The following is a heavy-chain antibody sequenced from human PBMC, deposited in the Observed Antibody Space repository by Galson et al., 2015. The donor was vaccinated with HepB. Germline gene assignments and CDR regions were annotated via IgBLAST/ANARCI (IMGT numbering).Heavy chain of an antibody. Sequence: IRQPPGKGLEWVGRIHSKSDGGATEYSPPVKGRFSLSRDDSRKTLYLQMNSLKRDDTGVYYCVTDLEQSGSYIYWGQGTLVTVFS. D-gene: IGHD1-26*01. J-gene: IGHJ4*02. CDR3: VTDLEQSGSYIY. V-gene: IGHV3-15*01. CDR2: IHSKSDGGAT.